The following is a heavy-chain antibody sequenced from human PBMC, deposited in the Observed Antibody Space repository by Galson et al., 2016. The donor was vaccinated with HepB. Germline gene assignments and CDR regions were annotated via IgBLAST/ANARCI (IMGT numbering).Heavy chain of an antibody. CDR3: ASGRLGNSYNYYFDY. V-gene: IGHV3-11*06. D-gene: IGHD4-23*01. Sequence: SLRLSCATSGFTFRDYYMSWIRQAPGKGLKWISYIGSSSDHTSYADSVKGRFSISRDNSKNTLYLQMNSLRADDTAVYYCASGRLGNSYNYYFDYWGQGTLVTVSS. J-gene: IGHJ4*02. CDR1: GFTFRDYY. CDR2: IGSSSDHT.